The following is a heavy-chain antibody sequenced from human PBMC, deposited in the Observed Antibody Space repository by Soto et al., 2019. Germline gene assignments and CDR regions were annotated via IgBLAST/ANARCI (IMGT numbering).Heavy chain of an antibody. V-gene: IGHV3-30-3*01. Sequence: GGSLRLSCAASGFTFSSYAMHWVRQAPGKGLEWVAVISYDGSNKYYADSVKGRFTISRDNSKNTLNLQMNSLRAEDTAVYYCARAGGSYDSSLGAFDIWGQGTMVTVSS. CDR2: ISYDGSNK. J-gene: IGHJ3*02. CDR3: ARAGGSYDSSLGAFDI. D-gene: IGHD3-22*01. CDR1: GFTFSSYA.